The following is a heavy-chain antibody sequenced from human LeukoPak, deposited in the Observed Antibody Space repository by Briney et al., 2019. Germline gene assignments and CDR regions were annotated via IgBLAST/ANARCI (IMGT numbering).Heavy chain of an antibody. CDR3: ARVGDRSGNGYSH. CDR1: GFTISRSS. CDR2: ISRSGGNT. Sequence: GGSLRLSCAASGFTISRSSMHWVRQAPGQGLEFVSAISRSGGNTYYANSVKGRFTISTDTSKNTLYLQVGSLRVEDMAVYYCARVGDRSGNGYSHWGQGTLVTVSS. J-gene: IGHJ4*02. V-gene: IGHV3-64*01. D-gene: IGHD2-2*03.